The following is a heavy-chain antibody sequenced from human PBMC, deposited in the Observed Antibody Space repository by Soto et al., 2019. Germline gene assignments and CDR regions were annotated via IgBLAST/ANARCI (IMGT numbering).Heavy chain of an antibody. D-gene: IGHD6-13*01. V-gene: IGHV3-21*01. Sequence: EVQLVESGGGLVKPGGSLRLSCAASGFTFSDYAMNWVRQSPGKGLEWVSSISSSGTYIYYADSLKGRFTISRDNAKNSVDLQMNSLRADDTAVYYCARGRMYYSSSQAAYYLDYWGQGVLVTVSS. CDR1: GFTFSDYA. CDR2: ISSSGTYI. CDR3: ARGRMYYSSSQAAYYLDY. J-gene: IGHJ4*02.